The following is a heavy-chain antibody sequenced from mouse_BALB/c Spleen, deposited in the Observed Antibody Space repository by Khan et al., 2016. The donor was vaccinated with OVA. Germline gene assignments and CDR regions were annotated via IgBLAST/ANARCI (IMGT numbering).Heavy chain of an antibody. J-gene: IGHJ3*01. CDR1: GYTFTSYR. Sequence: QVQLQQPGAELVKPGASVKLSCKTSGYTFTSYRIQWVQQRPGQGLGWIGQIFPGTGTTYYNENFKGKATLTVDTSSNTAYMQFSSLTSEDSAVYFCARGYFGNYEFAYWGQGTLVTVSP. D-gene: IGHD2-1*01. CDR3: ARGYFGNYEFAY. CDR2: IFPGTGTT. V-gene: IGHV1S132*01.